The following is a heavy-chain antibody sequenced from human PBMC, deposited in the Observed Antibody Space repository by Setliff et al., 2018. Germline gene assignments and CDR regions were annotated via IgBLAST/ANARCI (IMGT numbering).Heavy chain of an antibody. CDR3: ARGPTMGATYFDS. J-gene: IGHJ4*02. CDR2: IYASGNT. V-gene: IGHV4-4*07. CDR1: GGSISSYY. Sequence: SLTCTVSGGSISSYYWSWIRQPAGKGLEWIGRIYASGNTLYNPSLKSRLTMSVDTSKNQFSLKLNSVTAADTAVYYCARGPTMGATYFDSWGQGTLVTVSS. D-gene: IGHD1-26*01.